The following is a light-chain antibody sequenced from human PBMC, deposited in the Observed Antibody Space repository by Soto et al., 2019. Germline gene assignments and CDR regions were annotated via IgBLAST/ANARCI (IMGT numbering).Light chain of an antibody. Sequence: EIVMTQSPATLSVSPGERATLSCRASQSVSSNLAWYQQKPGQAPRLLIYGASTRDTGIPSRFSGSGSGTEFTLTISSLQSEDFAVYYCQQYNNWPWTFGQGTKVDIK. CDR3: QQYNNWPWT. J-gene: IGKJ1*01. CDR2: GAS. V-gene: IGKV3-15*01. CDR1: QSVSSN.